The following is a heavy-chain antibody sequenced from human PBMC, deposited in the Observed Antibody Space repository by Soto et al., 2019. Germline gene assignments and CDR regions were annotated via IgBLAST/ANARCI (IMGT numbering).Heavy chain of an antibody. CDR3: ARDLISWFDP. D-gene: IGHD2-15*01. Sequence: SETLSLTCTVSGGSISSYYWSWIRQPPGKGLEWIGYIYYSGSTNYNPSLKSRVTISVDTSKNQFSLKLSSVTAADTAVYYCARDLISWFDPWGQGTLVTVS. V-gene: IGHV4-59*01. CDR2: IYYSGST. J-gene: IGHJ5*02. CDR1: GGSISSYY.